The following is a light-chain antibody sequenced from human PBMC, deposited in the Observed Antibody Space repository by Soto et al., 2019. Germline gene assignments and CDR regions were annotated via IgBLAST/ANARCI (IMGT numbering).Light chain of an antibody. J-gene: IGKJ1*01. V-gene: IGKV3-20*01. CDR3: QQYGTSPRT. CDR2: GTS. CDR1: QSVSSSY. Sequence: EIVLTQSPGTLSLSPGERATLSCRASQSVSSSYLAWYQQKPGRAPRLLIYGTSSRATGIPDRFSGSGSGTDFTLIISRLEPEDFAVYYCQQYGTSPRTFGQGTKVDI.